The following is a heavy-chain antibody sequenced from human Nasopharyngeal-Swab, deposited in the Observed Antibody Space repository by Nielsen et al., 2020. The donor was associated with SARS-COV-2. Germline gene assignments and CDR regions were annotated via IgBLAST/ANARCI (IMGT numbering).Heavy chain of an antibody. CDR3: ATGDLAASNPFGL. Sequence: SETLSLTCAVYGGSFRGHDWRWVRQSPGKGLEWIGEINQSGRTNYNPSLKRRVTISLDTSKNQFSLNLRSVTAADAAVYYCATGDLAASNPFGLWGQGSLVTVSS. CDR1: GGSFRGHD. CDR2: INQSGRT. D-gene: IGHD6-13*01. J-gene: IGHJ4*02. V-gene: IGHV4-34*01.